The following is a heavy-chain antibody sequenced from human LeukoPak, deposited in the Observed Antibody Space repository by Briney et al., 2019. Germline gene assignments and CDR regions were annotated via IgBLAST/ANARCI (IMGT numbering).Heavy chain of an antibody. V-gene: IGHV4-30-4*01. D-gene: IGHD6-19*01. CDR1: GGSISSGDYY. J-gene: IGHJ4*02. Sequence: SQTLSLTCNVSGGSISSGDYYWSWIRQPPGKGLEWIGYVYYSGNTYYNPSLKSRVTISVDTSKNEFSLNLRSVTAADTAVYYCARTAGIAVAGSRQYFDYWGQGMLVTVSS. CDR2: VYYSGNT. CDR3: ARTAGIAVAGSRQYFDY.